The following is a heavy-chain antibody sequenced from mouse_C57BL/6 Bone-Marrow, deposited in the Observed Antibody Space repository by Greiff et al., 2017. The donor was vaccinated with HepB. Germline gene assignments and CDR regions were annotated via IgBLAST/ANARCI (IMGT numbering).Heavy chain of an antibody. J-gene: IGHJ4*01. D-gene: IGHD4-1*01. CDR1: GYTFTDYY. V-gene: IGHV1-26*01. CDR2: INPNNGGT. Sequence: VQLQQSGPELVKPGASVKISCKASGYTFTDYYMNWVKQSHGKSLEWIGDINPNNGGTSYNQKFKGKATLTVDQSSSTAYMERRSLTSEDSAVYYCALGDAMDYWGQGTSVTVSS. CDR3: ALGDAMDY.